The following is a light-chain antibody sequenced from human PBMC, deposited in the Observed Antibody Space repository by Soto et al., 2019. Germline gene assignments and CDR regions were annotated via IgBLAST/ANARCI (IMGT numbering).Light chain of an antibody. CDR2: DND. Sequence: QSVLTQPPSASGTPGQRGTISASGSSSNIGSNPVSWYQQRPGTAPKLLIYDNDERPSGVPVRFSGSKSATSASLAISGLQSEDEGDYYCATWDDSRNGYVFGPGTKVTVL. CDR3: ATWDDSRNGYV. V-gene: IGLV1-44*01. J-gene: IGLJ1*01. CDR1: SSNIGSNP.